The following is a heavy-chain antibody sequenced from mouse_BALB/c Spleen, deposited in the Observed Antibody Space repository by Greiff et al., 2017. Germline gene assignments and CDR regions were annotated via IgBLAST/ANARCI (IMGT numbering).Heavy chain of an antibody. V-gene: IGHV2-6-7*01. CDR2: IWGDGST. CDR3: AREGGHYYAMDY. J-gene: IGHJ4*01. CDR1: GFSLTGYG. Sequence: VQLQQSGPGLVAPSQSLSITCTVSGFSLTGYGVNWVRQPPGKGLEWLGMIWGDGSTDYNSALKSRLSISKDNSKSQVFIKMNSLQTDDTARYYCAREGGHYYAMDYWGQGTSVTVSS.